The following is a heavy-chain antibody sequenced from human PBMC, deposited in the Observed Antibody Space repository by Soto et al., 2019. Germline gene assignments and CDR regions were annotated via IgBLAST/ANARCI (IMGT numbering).Heavy chain of an antibody. CDR3: ARGNKTYYYDSSGYPRTFDY. Sequence: SVKVSCKASGGTFSSYAISWVRQAPGQGLEWMGGIIPIFGTANYAQKFQGRVTITADESTSTAYMELSSLRSEDTAVYYCARGNKTYYYDSSGYPRTFDYWGQGTLVTVSS. V-gene: IGHV1-69*13. D-gene: IGHD3-22*01. CDR1: GGTFSSYA. CDR2: IIPIFGTA. J-gene: IGHJ4*02.